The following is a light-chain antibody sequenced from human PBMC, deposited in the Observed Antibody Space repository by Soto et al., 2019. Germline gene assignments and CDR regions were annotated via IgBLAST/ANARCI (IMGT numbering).Light chain of an antibody. CDR3: QQRANWLMYT. Sequence: EFVLTQSPATLSLSPGERATLSCRASQSVNTYLAWYQQKPCQAPRLLIYDASNRATGVPARFSGSGSGTDFTLTISSLEPEDFAVYYCQQRANWLMYTFGQGTKLEIK. V-gene: IGKV3-11*01. CDR1: QSVNTY. J-gene: IGKJ2*01. CDR2: DAS.